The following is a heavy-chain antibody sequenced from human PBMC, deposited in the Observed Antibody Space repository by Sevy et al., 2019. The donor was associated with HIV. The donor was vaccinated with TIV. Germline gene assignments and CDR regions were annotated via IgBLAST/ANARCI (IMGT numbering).Heavy chain of an antibody. Sequence: ASVKVSCKASGYTFTSYGISWVRQAPGQGLEWMGWISAYNGNTNYGQKLQGRVTMTTDTSTSTAYMEMRSLRSDDTAVYYCARDRPLVVPASTSGAYYYYGMDVWGQGTTVTVSS. CDR2: ISAYNGNT. CDR3: ARDRPLVVPASTSGAYYYYGMDV. D-gene: IGHD2-2*01. J-gene: IGHJ6*02. V-gene: IGHV1-18*01. CDR1: GYTFTSYG.